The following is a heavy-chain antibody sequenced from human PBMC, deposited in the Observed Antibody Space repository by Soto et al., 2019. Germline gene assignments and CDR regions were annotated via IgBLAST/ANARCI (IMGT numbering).Heavy chain of an antibody. D-gene: IGHD3-16*01. CDR2: INTAGSTT. Sequence: GGSLRLSCAASGFTFSNYWMHWVRQAPGKGPVWVSRINTAGSTTNYADSVKGRFTISRDNAKNTLYLQTNSLGAEDTAVYYCARDLGGYASHWGQGTLVTVSS. J-gene: IGHJ4*02. V-gene: IGHV3-74*01. CDR1: GFTFSNYW. CDR3: ARDLGGYASH.